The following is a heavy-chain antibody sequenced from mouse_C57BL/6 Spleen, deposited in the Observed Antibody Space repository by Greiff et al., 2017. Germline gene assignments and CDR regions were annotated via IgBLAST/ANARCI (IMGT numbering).Heavy chain of an antibody. CDR3: AREEDAMDY. CDR1: GFTFSSYG. Sequence: EVKLVESGGDLVKPGGSLKLSCAASGFTFSSYGMSWVRQTPDKRLEWVATISSGGSYTYYPDSVKGRFTISRDNAKNTLYLQMSSLKSEDTAMYYCAREEDAMDYWGQGTSGTVSS. CDR2: ISSGGSYT. J-gene: IGHJ4*01. V-gene: IGHV5-6*02.